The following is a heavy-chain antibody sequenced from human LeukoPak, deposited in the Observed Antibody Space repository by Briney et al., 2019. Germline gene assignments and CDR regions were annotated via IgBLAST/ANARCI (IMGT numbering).Heavy chain of an antibody. V-gene: IGHV4-59*08. CDR1: GGSISSYY. D-gene: IGHD4-23*01. CDR2: IYYSGGT. CDR3: ARQRWLKVGYFDY. J-gene: IGHJ4*02. Sequence: SETLSLTCTVSGGSISSYYWSRIRQPPGKGLEWIGYIYYSGGTNYNPSLKSRVTISVDTSKNQFSLKLSSVTAADTAVYYCARQRWLKVGYFDYWGQGTLVTVSS.